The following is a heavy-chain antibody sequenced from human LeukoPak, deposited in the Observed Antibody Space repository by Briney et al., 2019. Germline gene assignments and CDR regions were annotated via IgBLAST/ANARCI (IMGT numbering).Heavy chain of an antibody. Sequence: GGSLRLSCAASGFTFSSYGMHWVRQAPGKGLEWVAFIRYDGSNKYYADSVKGRFTISRDNSKNTLYLQMNSLRAEDTAVYYCAAPKPGSSSWYVNYWGQGTLVTVSS. D-gene: IGHD6-13*01. CDR2: IRYDGSNK. CDR3: AAPKPGSSSWYVNY. CDR1: GFTFSSYG. V-gene: IGHV3-30*02. J-gene: IGHJ4*02.